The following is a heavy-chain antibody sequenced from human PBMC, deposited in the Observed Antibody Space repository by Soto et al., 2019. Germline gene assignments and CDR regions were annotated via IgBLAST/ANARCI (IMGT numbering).Heavy chain of an antibody. CDR2: IDWDDDK. J-gene: IGHJ6*02. Sequence: SGPTLVNPTQTLTLTCTFSGFSLSTSGMCVSWIRQPPGKALEWLALIDWDDDKYYSTSLKTRLTISKDTSKNQVVLTMTNMDPVDTATYYCARIRVSSGWSYYYGMDVWGQGTTVTVSS. V-gene: IGHV2-70*01. CDR1: GFSLSTSGMC. D-gene: IGHD6-19*01. CDR3: ARIRVSSGWSYYYGMDV.